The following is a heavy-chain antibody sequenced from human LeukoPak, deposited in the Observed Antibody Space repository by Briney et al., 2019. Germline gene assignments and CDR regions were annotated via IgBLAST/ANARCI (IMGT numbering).Heavy chain of an antibody. CDR2: IIPILGIA. V-gene: IGHV1-69*04. Sequence: SVKVSCKASGYTFTSYGISWVRQAPGQGLEWMGRIIPILGIANYAQKFQGRVTITADKSTSTAYMELSSLRSEDTAVYYCARDNGYYYDSSGPEAEYFQHWGQGTLVTVSS. CDR3: ARDNGYYYDSSGPEAEYFQH. J-gene: IGHJ1*01. D-gene: IGHD3-22*01. CDR1: GYTFTSYG.